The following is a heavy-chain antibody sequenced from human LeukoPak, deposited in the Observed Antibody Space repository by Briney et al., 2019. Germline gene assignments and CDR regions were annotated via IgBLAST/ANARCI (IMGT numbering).Heavy chain of an antibody. J-gene: IGHJ3*02. CDR3: ARRMATVTDAFDI. D-gene: IGHD5-24*01. CDR1: GGSFSGYY. Sequence: PSETLSLTCAVYGGSFSGYYWSWIRQPPGKGLEWIGEINHSGSTNYNPSLKSRVTISVDTSKNQFSLKLSSVTAADTAVYYCARRMATVTDAFDIWGRGTMVSVSS. CDR2: INHSGST. V-gene: IGHV4-34*01.